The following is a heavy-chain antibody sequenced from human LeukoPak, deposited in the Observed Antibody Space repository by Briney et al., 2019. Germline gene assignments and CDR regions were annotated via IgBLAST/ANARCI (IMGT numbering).Heavy chain of an antibody. Sequence: SETLSLTCTVSGGSISSGGYYWSWIRQHPGKGLEWIGYIYYSASTYYTPSLKSRVTISVDTSKNQFSLKLSSVTAADTAVYYCARDKGSSGFDYWGQGTLVTVSS. J-gene: IGHJ4*02. CDR3: ARDKGSSGFDY. CDR1: GGSISSGGYY. D-gene: IGHD3-22*01. V-gene: IGHV4-31*03. CDR2: IYYSAST.